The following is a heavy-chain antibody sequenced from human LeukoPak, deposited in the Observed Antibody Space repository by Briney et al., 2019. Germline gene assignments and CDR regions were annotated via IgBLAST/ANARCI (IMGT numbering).Heavy chain of an antibody. CDR2: INHSGST. J-gene: IGHJ4*02. V-gene: IGHV4-34*01. Sequence: PSETLSLTCTVSGGSINSGGYYWSWIRQPPGKGLEWIGEINHSGSTNYNPSLKSRVTISVDTSKNQFSLKLSSVTAADTAVYYCARSSGDCSGGSCYLSALDYWGQGTLVTVSS. CDR3: ARSSGDCSGGSCYLSALDY. D-gene: IGHD2-15*01. CDR1: GGSINSGGYY.